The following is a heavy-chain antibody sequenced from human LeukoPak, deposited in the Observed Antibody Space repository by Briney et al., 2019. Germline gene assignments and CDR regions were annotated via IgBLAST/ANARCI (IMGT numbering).Heavy chain of an antibody. CDR2: INPNSGGT. CDR3: ARDFMGSGYYYYFDY. Sequence: ASVKVSCKASGYTFTGYYMHWVRQAPGQGLEWMGWINPNSGGTNYAQKFQGRVTMTRDTSISTAYMELSRLRSDDTAVYYCARDFMGSGYYYYFDYWGQGTLVTVSS. D-gene: IGHD3-22*01. CDR1: GYTFTGYY. J-gene: IGHJ4*02. V-gene: IGHV1-2*02.